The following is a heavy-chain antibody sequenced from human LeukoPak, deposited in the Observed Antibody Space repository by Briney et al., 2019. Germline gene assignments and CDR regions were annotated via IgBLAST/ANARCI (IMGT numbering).Heavy chain of an antibody. J-gene: IGHJ4*02. D-gene: IGHD5-12*01. V-gene: IGHV3-48*01. CDR1: GFTFSSYS. Sequence: GGSLRLSCAASGFTFSSYSMNWVRQAPGKGLEWISYITPSSSSIYYADSVKGRFTISRDNSKNTLYLQMNSLRAEDTAVYYCAKGPIVAHDYWGQGTLVTVSS. CDR2: ITPSSSSI. CDR3: AKGPIVAHDY.